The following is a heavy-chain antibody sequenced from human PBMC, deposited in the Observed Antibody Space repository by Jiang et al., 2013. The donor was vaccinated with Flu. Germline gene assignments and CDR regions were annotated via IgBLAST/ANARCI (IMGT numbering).Heavy chain of an antibody. CDR2: IYYSGST. CDR3: ARGNPLTARPYNWFDP. D-gene: IGHD1-14*01. Sequence: PGLVKPSETLSLTCTVSGGSISSYYWSWIRQPPGKGLEWIGYIYYSGSTNYNPSLKSRVTISVDTSKNQFSLKLSSVTAADTAVYYCARGNPLTARPYNWFDPWGQGTLVTVSS. V-gene: IGHV4-59*01. CDR1: GGSISSYY. J-gene: IGHJ5*02.